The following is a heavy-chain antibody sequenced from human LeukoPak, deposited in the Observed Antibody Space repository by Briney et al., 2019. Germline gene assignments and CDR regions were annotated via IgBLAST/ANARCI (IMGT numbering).Heavy chain of an antibody. J-gene: IGHJ3*02. D-gene: IGHD1-20*01. CDR1: GYTFTPYV. Sequence: ASVKVSCKTSGYTFTPYVVSWVRQAPGQGLERRGRISPYNGNTKYAQKIQSRVAMTTDTSTNTAYMELRSLRSDDTAVYYCARASTHRYNWKSGQLNDAFDIWGQGTMVTVSS. CDR3: ARASTHRYNWKSGQLNDAFDI. V-gene: IGHV1-18*01. CDR2: ISPYNGNT.